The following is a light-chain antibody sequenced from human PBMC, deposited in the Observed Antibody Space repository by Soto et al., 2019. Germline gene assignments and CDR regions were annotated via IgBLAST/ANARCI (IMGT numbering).Light chain of an antibody. J-gene: IGLJ2*01. Sequence: QSALTQPASVSGSPGQSITISCTGTSTDVGGYNYVSWYQQHPGKAPKLLIYDVSNRPSGVSFRFSGSKSGNTASLTISGLLGADEAGYYCYSYSRAPTLHLFGAGTKLTVL. CDR2: DVS. CDR1: STDVGGYNY. V-gene: IGLV2-14*01. CDR3: YSYSRAPTLHL.